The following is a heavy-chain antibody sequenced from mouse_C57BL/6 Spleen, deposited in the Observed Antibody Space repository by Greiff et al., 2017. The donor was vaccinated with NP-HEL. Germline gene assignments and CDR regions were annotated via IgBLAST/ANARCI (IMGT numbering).Heavy chain of an antibody. V-gene: IGHV3-6*01. CDR3: ARGGISGGYYLFDY. D-gene: IGHD2-3*01. CDR2: ISYDGSN. Sequence: EVQLQESGPGLVKPSQSLSLTCSVTGYSITSGYYWNWIRQFPGNKLEWMGYISYDGSNNYNPSLKNRISITRDTSKNQFFLKLNSVTTEDTATYYCARGGISGGYYLFDYWGQGTTLTVSS. J-gene: IGHJ2*01. CDR1: GYSITSGYY.